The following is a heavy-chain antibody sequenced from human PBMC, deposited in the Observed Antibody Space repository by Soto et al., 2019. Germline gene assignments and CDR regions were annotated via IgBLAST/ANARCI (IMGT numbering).Heavy chain of an antibody. D-gene: IGHD2-21*02. Sequence: QVQLVESGGGVVQPGRSLRLSCAASGFTFSSYAMHWFRQAPGQVLEWVAVISYDGSNKYYADSVKGRFTISRDNSKNTLYLQMNSLRAEDTAVYYCARGNSIVVVTARPDFWCQGTLVTVSS. CDR1: GFTFSSYA. CDR2: ISYDGSNK. J-gene: IGHJ4*02. V-gene: IGHV3-30-3*01. CDR3: ARGNSIVVVTARPDF.